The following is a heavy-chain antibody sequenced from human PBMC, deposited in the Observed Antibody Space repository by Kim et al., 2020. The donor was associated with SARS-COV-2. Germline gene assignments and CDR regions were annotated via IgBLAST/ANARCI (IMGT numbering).Heavy chain of an antibody. CDR2: INHSGST. CDR1: GGSFSGYY. Sequence: SETLSLTCAVYGGSFSGYYWSWIRQPPGKGLEWIGEINHSGSTNYNPSLKSRVTISVDTSKNQFSLKLSSVTAADTAVYYCARRYPLGDYDFWSGYWRSSAWFDPWGQGTLVTVSS. D-gene: IGHD3-3*01. V-gene: IGHV4-34*01. J-gene: IGHJ5*02. CDR3: ARRYPLGDYDFWSGYWRSSAWFDP.